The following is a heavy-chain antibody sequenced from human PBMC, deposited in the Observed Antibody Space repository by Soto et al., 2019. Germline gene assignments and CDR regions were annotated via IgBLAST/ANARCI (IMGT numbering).Heavy chain of an antibody. Sequence: GGSLRLSCAASGFTVSSNYMSWVRQAPGKGLEWVSVIYSGGSTYYADSVKGRFTISRDNSKNTLYLQMNSLRAEGTAVYYCARDPTYYDFWSGYRYQHGMDVWGQGTTVTVSS. CDR1: GFTVSSNY. CDR3: ARDPTYYDFWSGYRYQHGMDV. V-gene: IGHV3-53*01. CDR2: IYSGGST. D-gene: IGHD3-3*01. J-gene: IGHJ6*02.